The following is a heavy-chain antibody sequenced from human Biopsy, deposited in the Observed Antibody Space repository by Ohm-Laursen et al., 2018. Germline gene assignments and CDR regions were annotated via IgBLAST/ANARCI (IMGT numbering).Heavy chain of an antibody. CDR1: GFNFGDLG. CDR3: TKWSGGYSYSSL. D-gene: IGHD5-18*01. V-gene: IGHV3-49*03. J-gene: IGHJ4*02. Sequence: SLRLSCAASGFNFGDLGMGWFRQVPGKGLECVSLIRGIGSGGTTEYAESVKGRFTVSRDDSKSLTYLQMSSLKIEDTGIYYCTKWSGGYSYSSLWGRGTLVTVSS. CDR2: IRGIGSGGTT.